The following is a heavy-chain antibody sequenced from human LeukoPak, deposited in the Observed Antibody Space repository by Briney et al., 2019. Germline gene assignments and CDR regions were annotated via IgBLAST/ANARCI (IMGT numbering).Heavy chain of an antibody. CDR3: ARDEYYYDSSLYFQH. CDR2: ISSSGSYI. Sequence: GGSLRLSCAASGFTFSSYSMNWVRQAPGKGLEWVSSISSSGSYIYYADSVKGRFTISRDNAKNSLYLQMNSLRAEDTAVYYCARDEYYYDSSLYFQHWGQGTLVTVSS. CDR1: GFTFSSYS. J-gene: IGHJ1*01. V-gene: IGHV3-21*01. D-gene: IGHD3-22*01.